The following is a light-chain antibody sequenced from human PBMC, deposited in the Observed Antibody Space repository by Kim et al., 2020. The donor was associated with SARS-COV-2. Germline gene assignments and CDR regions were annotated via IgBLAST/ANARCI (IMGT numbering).Light chain of an antibody. CDR3: QGWDRSSDHE. V-gene: IGLV3-21*04. Sequence: SYELTQPPSVSVAPGKTARITCGGNNIGSKSVHWYQQKPGQAPVLVIYYDSDRPSGIPERFSGSNSGNTATLTISRVEAGDEADYYCQGWDRSSDHEFGG. CDR1: NIGSKS. J-gene: IGLJ3*02. CDR2: YDS.